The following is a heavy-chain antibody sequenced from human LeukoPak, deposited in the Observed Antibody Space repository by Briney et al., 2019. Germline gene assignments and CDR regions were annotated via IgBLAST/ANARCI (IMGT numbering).Heavy chain of an antibody. J-gene: IGHJ5*02. Sequence: GGSLRLSCTASGFPFIEYSMNWVRQAPGKGLEWISYIGISSGNTKYADSVKGRFTISADNAKNSLYLQMNSLRVEDTAVYYCARVSANSSSWYRWFDPWGQGTLVTVSS. CDR3: ARVSANSSSWYRWFDP. CDR1: GFPFIEYS. V-gene: IGHV3-48*04. CDR2: IGISSGNT. D-gene: IGHD6-13*01.